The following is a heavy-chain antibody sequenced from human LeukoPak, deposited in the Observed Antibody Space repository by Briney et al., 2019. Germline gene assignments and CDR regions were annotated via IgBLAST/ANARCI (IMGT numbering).Heavy chain of an antibody. V-gene: IGHV1-24*01. Sequence: ASVKVSCKVSGYTLTELSMHWVRQAPGKGLEWMGGFGPEDGETIYAQKFQGRVTMTEDASTDTAYMELSSLRSEDTAVYYCATVSTVNLAEYFQHWGQGTLVTVSS. CDR2: FGPEDGET. J-gene: IGHJ1*01. CDR1: GYTLTELS. D-gene: IGHD4-11*01. CDR3: ATVSTVNLAEYFQH.